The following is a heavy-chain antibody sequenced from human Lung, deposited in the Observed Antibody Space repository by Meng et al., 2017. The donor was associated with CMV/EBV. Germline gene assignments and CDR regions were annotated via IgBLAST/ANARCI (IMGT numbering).Heavy chain of an antibody. CDR2: INPDSDYI. CDR3: ARDQEGTRIPSPIHYGLDV. D-gene: IGHD1-14*01. CDR1: GFTFKTFT. J-gene: IGHJ6*02. Sequence: GESLKISCAASGFTFKTFTMSWVRQAPGRGLEWVSSINPDSDYIQSADSLKGRFTISRDNAKNSLYLRMSGLRVEDTAVYYFARDQEGTRIPSPIHYGLDVWGQGTTVTVSS. V-gene: IGHV3-21*06.